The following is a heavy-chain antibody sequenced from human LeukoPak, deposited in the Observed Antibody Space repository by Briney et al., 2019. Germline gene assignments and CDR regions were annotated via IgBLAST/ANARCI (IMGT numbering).Heavy chain of an antibody. CDR1: SDSISSSYYY. D-gene: IGHD3-22*01. CDR2: IYYSGST. V-gene: IGHV4-39*01. J-gene: IGHJ5*02. Sequence: SETLSLTCTVSSDSISSSYYYWGWIRQPPGKGLEWIGSIYYSGSTYYNPSLKSRLTISVDTSKNQFSLKLSSVTAADTAVYYCARRAAEYYYDSSGYYDRLGQGTLVTVSS. CDR3: ARRAAEYYYDSSGYYDR.